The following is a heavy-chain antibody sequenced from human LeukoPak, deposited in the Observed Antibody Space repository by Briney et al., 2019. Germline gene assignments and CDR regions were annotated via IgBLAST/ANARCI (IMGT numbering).Heavy chain of an antibody. V-gene: IGHV3-30*19. Sequence: GGSLRLSCAASGFTFSSYGMHWVRQAPGKGLEWVAVISYDGSNKYYADSVKGRFTISRDNSKNTLYLQMNSLRAEDTAVYYCARDLYDFWSGLLDYWGQGTLVTVSS. CDR3: ARDLYDFWSGLLDY. CDR1: GFTFSSYG. J-gene: IGHJ4*02. D-gene: IGHD3-3*01. CDR2: ISYDGSNK.